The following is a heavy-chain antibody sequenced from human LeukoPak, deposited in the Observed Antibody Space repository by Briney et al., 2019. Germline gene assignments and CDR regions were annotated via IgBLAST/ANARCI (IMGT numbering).Heavy chain of an antibody. V-gene: IGHV1-2*02. CDR1: GYTFTGYY. CDR3: ARDPDTSINGLVSWFDP. CDR2: INPNSGAT. Sequence: ASVKVSCKASGYTFTGYYMHAVRQAPGQGVEGMGWINPNSGATNYAQKFQGRLTMTRDPSSSTAYMDRSRLTPHDTAVYYCARDPDTSINGLVSWFDPWGQGTLVTVSS. J-gene: IGHJ5*02. D-gene: IGHD2-8*01.